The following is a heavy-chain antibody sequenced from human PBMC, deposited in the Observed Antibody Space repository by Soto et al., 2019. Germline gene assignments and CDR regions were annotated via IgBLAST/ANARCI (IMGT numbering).Heavy chain of an antibody. V-gene: IGHV3-30-3*01. CDR3: ARAQPARVGDYFDY. CDR1: GFTFSSYA. Sequence: PGGSLRLSCAASGFTFSSYAMHWVRQAPGKGLEWVAVISYDGSNKYYADSVKGRFTISRDNSKNTLYLQMNSLRAEDTAVYYCARAQPARVGDYFDYWGQGTLVTVSS. J-gene: IGHJ4*02. CDR2: ISYDGSNK. D-gene: IGHD1-26*01.